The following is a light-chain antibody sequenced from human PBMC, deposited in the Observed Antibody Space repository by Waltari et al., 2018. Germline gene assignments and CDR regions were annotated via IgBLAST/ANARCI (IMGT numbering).Light chain of an antibody. CDR1: RLRSHY. CDR2: GNN. CDR3: HSRKGRDNQVV. V-gene: IGLV3-19*01. J-gene: IGLJ3*02. Sequence: SSELTQDPTVSVAMGQTVRITCHGDRLRSHYPSWYQQRPGQAPILGFSGNNNRPSGVPDLFSGYSSGTTSALTITGAQAEDEADYYCHSRKGRDNQVVFGGGTQLTVL.